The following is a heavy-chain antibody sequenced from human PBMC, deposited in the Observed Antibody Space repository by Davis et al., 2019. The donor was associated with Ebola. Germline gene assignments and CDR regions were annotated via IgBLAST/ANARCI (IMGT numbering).Heavy chain of an antibody. Sequence: PGGSLRLSCEASGFSLSSYNVSWVRQIAGKGLEWVSVISASGTVIFYADTAKGRFIISRDNSNNAVYLQMSSLRAEDTGLYYCANIGSSTSKGPADYWGQGTLVTVSS. J-gene: IGHJ4*02. CDR3: ANIGSSTSKGPADY. D-gene: IGHD2-2*01. CDR2: ISASGTVI. CDR1: GFSLSSYN. V-gene: IGHV3-23*01.